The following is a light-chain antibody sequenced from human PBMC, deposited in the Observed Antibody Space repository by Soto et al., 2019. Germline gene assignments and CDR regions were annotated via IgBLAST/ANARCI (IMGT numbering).Light chain of an antibody. Sequence: DIQLTQSPSTLSASVGDRVTITCRASQSISSWLAWYQRKPGKAPKLLIYDASNLESGVPSRFSGSGSGTEFTLTISSLQPDDFATYYCQQYDTFWTFGQGTKVDIK. J-gene: IGKJ1*01. CDR1: QSISSW. CDR2: DAS. V-gene: IGKV1-5*01. CDR3: QQYDTFWT.